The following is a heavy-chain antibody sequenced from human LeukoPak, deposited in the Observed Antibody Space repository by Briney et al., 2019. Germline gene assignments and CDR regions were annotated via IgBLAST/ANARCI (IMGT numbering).Heavy chain of an antibody. Sequence: PGGSLRLSCTASGFIFSGSWMAWIRQAPGKGLGWVAIIKKDGSEKYYVDSMKGRFTISRDNAKNPLFLQMNSLRAEDTAIYYCTTDTWYSAGHWGQGTLVTVSS. J-gene: IGHJ4*02. CDR3: TTDTWYSAGH. CDR2: IKKDGSEK. D-gene: IGHD2-15*01. V-gene: IGHV3-7*03. CDR1: GFIFSGSW.